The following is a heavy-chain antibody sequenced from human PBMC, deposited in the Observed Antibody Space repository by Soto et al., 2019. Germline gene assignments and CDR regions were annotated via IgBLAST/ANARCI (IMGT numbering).Heavy chain of an antibody. Sequence: PSETLSLTCAVYGGSFSGYYWSWIRQPPGEGLEWIGEINHSGSTNYNPSLKSRVTISVDTSRNQFSLKLSSVTAADTAVYYCARAPRGNYGYPSYFDYWGQGTLVTVSS. CDR2: INHSGST. V-gene: IGHV4-34*01. J-gene: IGHJ4*02. CDR3: ARAPRGNYGYPSYFDY. D-gene: IGHD3-10*01. CDR1: GGSFSGYY.